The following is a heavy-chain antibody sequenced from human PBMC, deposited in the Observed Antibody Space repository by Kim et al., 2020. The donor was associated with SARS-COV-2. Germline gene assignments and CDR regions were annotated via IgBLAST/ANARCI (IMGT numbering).Heavy chain of an antibody. Sequence: GESLRLSCGASGFTFDNYAMNWVRQAPGKGLEWVSSLSGSGSKTYYADSVKGRFTISRDNSKNTVYLQMNSLRAEDTAIYYCAKDGGGWYKSGWYYFDKWGQGIQVTVSS. CDR1: GFTFDNYA. D-gene: IGHD6-19*01. CDR3: AKDGGGWYKSGWYYFDK. V-gene: IGHV3-23*01. J-gene: IGHJ4*02. CDR2: LSGSGSKT.